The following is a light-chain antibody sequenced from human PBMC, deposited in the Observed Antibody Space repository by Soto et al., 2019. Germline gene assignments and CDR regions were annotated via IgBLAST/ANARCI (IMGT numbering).Light chain of an antibody. J-gene: IGLJ1*01. CDR3: VSYTTSASYV. CDR2: DIN. Sequence: QSLLTHPASLSGSPGQSITISCTGTSSDVGNYIFVSWYRQHPGKAPKLMIYDINNRPSGVSNRFSGSKSGNTASLTISGLQAEDEADYYCVSYTTSASYVFGTGTKVT. CDR1: SSDVGNYIF. V-gene: IGLV2-14*01.